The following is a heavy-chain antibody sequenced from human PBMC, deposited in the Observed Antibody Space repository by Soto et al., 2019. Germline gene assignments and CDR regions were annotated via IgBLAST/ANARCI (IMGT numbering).Heavy chain of an antibody. CDR3: GRDGVGATPLGWFDP. D-gene: IGHD1-26*01. Sequence: ASVTVSCTASGYTFIGYYIHWVRQAPGQGLEWMGRINPRSGDTTYAQKFQGRLTMTRDTSISTAYMELSSLRSDDTAVYYCGRDGVGATPLGWFDPWGQGSLVTVSS. CDR1: GYTFIGYY. V-gene: IGHV1-2*06. CDR2: INPRSGDT. J-gene: IGHJ5*02.